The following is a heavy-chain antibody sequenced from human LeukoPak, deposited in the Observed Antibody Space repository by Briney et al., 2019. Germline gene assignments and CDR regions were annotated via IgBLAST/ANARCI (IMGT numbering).Heavy chain of an antibody. J-gene: IGHJ4*02. D-gene: IGHD2-15*01. V-gene: IGHV3-23*01. Sequence: PGGSLRLSCAASGFTFSSYAMSWVRQAPGRGLEWVSGISGSGLSTYYAASVKGRFTVSRDNSKNTLFLQMNSLRAEDTAVYYCAKDINIVVVVAATFPDYWGQGTLVTVSS. CDR1: GFTFSSYA. CDR2: ISGSGLST. CDR3: AKDINIVVVVAATFPDY.